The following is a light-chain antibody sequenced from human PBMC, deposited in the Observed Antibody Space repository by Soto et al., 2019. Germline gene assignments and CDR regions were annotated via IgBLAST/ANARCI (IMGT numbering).Light chain of an antibody. J-gene: IGKJ4*02. CDR1: RNINNF. V-gene: IGKV3-11*01. CDR2: EAS. CDR3: QQRGDWTPLT. Sequence: ETVLTQSPATLSLSPGERATLSCRASRNINNFLAWYQQKPGQAPRLLLYEASKRATGVPARFSGSGSGTDFTLTLSSLESEDFAVYYWQQRGDWTPLTFGGGTKVEI.